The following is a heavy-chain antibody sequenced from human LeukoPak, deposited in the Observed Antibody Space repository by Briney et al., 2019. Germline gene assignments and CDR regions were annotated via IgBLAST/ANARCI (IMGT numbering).Heavy chain of an antibody. CDR1: GFTFSSYA. V-gene: IGHV3-15*01. CDR3: TTGLWFGELEGDY. Sequence: GRSLRLSCAASGFTFSSYAMHWVRQAPGKGLEWVGRIKSKTDGGTTDYAAPVKGRFTISRDDSKNTLYLQMNSLKTEDTAVYYCTTGLWFGELEGDYWGQGTLVTVSS. J-gene: IGHJ4*02. D-gene: IGHD3-10*01. CDR2: IKSKTDGGTT.